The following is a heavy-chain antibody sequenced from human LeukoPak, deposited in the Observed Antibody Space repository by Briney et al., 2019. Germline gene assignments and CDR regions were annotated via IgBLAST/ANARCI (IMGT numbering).Heavy chain of an antibody. D-gene: IGHD2-2*01. CDR1: GGSFSGYY. CDR3: ARRAGSEYCSSTSCLIDY. CDR2: IYHSGST. Sequence: PSETLSLTCAVYGGSFSGYYWSWIRQPPGKGLEWIGGIYHSGSTNYNPSLKSRVTISVDTSKNQFSLKLSSVTAADTAVYYCARRAGSEYCSSTSCLIDYWGQGTLVTVSS. J-gene: IGHJ4*02. V-gene: IGHV4-34*01.